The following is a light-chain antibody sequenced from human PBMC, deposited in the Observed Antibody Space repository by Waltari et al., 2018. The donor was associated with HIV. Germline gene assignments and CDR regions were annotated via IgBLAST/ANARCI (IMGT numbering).Light chain of an antibody. CDR1: SSDVGVYDY. CDR3: SSYTTSSTLVV. J-gene: IGLJ3*02. V-gene: IGLV2-14*01. Sequence: ASVSGSPGQSITISCTGTSSDVGVYDYVSWYQQHPGKAPKLMIFEVSYRPSGVSSRFSGSKSGNTASLTISGLRAEDEADYYCSSYTTSSTLVVFGGGTRLTVL. CDR2: EVS.